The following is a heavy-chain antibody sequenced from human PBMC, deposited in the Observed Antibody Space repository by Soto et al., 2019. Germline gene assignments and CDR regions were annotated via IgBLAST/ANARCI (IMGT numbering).Heavy chain of an antibody. Sequence: ASVKVSCKSSGYPFTNYGISWVRQAPGEGLEWVGWINTSNDNRLYAQNLQGRPTLTTDTSTSTAYMDLTTLKSDDTAVYFCARDPGAASFDFWAQGPLVTVSA. V-gene: IGHV1-18*01. CDR3: ARDPGAASFDF. CDR2: INTSNDNR. D-gene: IGHD2-15*01. CDR1: GYPFTNYG. J-gene: IGHJ4*02.